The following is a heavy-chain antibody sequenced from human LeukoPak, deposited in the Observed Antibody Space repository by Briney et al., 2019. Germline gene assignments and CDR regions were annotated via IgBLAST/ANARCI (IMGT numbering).Heavy chain of an antibody. V-gene: IGHV3-30*03. Sequence: GRSLRLSCAASGFTFSSYGMHWVRQAPGKGLEWVAVISYDGSNKYYADSVKGRFTISRDNSKNTLYLQMNSLRAEDTAVYYCARDGVSRTMIVVPDYWGQGTLVTVSS. J-gene: IGHJ4*02. CDR3: ARDGVSRTMIVVPDY. CDR2: ISYDGSNK. CDR1: GFTFSSYG. D-gene: IGHD3-22*01.